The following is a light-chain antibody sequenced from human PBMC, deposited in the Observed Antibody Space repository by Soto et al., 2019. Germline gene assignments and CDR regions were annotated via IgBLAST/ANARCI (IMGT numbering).Light chain of an antibody. V-gene: IGKV1-33*01. CDR2: DTS. CDR1: QDISSW. CDR3: QQYENLPYT. Sequence: DIQLTQSPSSVSASVGDSVSITCRASQDISSWLAWYQQRPGRAPKLLIYDTSNLETGVPTRFGGSASGTNFSFIITGLQPEDVATYYCQQYENLPYTFGQGTKLEI. J-gene: IGKJ2*01.